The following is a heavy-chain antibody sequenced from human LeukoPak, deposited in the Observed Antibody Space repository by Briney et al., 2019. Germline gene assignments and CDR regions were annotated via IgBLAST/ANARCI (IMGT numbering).Heavy chain of an antibody. Sequence: PGGSLRLSCAASGFTFSSYAMHWVRQAPGKGLEWVALTSNDGSSKYYTDSVKGRFTISRDNSKNTLYLQMNSLRAEDTAVYYCAKEGGDTGLDAFDIWGQGTMVTVSS. J-gene: IGHJ3*02. V-gene: IGHV3-30-3*01. D-gene: IGHD2-21*02. CDR1: GFTFSSYA. CDR2: TSNDGSSK. CDR3: AKEGGDTGLDAFDI.